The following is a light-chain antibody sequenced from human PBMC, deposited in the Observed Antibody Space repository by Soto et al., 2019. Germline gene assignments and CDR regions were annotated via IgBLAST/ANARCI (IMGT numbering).Light chain of an antibody. CDR3: QQRRDRPLT. CDR1: QSIGSY. CDR2: DAS. Sequence: EIILTQSPDTLSLSPGERATLSCRASQSIGSYLAWYQQKPGQAPRLLIYDASTRATGIPARFSGSGSGTDFTLTISSLEPEDFAVYYCQQRRDRPLTFGGGTKVDIK. J-gene: IGKJ4*01. V-gene: IGKV3-11*01.